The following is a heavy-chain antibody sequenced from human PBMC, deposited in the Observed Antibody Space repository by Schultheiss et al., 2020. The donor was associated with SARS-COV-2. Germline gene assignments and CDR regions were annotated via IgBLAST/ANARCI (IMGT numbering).Heavy chain of an antibody. CDR2: ISSSSSYI. CDR1: GFTFISYA. Sequence: GESLKISCVGSGFTFISYAMSWVRQAPGKGLEWVSSISSSSSYIYYADSVKGRFTISRDNSKNTLYLQMNSLRAEDTAVYYCARDGFRYCSSTSCYGLSYYYYGMDVWGQGTTVTVSS. CDR3: ARDGFRYCSSTSCYGLSYYYYGMDV. J-gene: IGHJ6*02. V-gene: IGHV3-21*01. D-gene: IGHD2-2*01.